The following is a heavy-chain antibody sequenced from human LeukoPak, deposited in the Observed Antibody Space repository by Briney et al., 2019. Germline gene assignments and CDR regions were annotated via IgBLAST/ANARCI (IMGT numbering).Heavy chain of an antibody. V-gene: IGHV3-48*01. CDR1: GFTLSSYN. CDR2: IRNSGNTI. J-gene: IGHJ6*03. D-gene: IGHD6-13*01. CDR3: ARDGSSSWPYYYYYMDV. Sequence: GGSLRLSCAVSGFTLSSYNMNWVRQAPGKGLEWVSYIRNSGNTIYYADSVKGRFTISRDNSKNTLYLQMNSLRAEDTAVYYCARDGSSSWPYYYYYMDVWGKGTTVTVSS.